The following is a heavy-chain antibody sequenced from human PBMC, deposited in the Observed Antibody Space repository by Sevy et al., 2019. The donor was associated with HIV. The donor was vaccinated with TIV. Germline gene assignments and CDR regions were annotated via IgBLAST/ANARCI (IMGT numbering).Heavy chain of an antibody. CDR2: IWYDGTNK. V-gene: IGHV3-33*01. D-gene: IGHD4-4*01. CDR1: GFTFTSYG. Sequence: GGSLRLSCAASGFTFTSYGMLWVRQAPGKGLEWVAIIWYDGTNKFYGNSVKGRFTISRDNAKNTVYLHMNSLRDDDTAVYYCARAPPTINSHSRGDYWGQGTLVTVSS. CDR3: ARAPPTINSHSRGDY. J-gene: IGHJ4*02.